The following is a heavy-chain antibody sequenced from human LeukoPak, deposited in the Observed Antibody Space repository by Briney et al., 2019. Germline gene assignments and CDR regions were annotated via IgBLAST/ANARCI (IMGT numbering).Heavy chain of an antibody. J-gene: IGHJ4*02. CDR2: ISWNSGSI. CDR1: GFTFDDYA. CDR3: AKDKGFRDIVVVPAALGDY. Sequence: GGSLRLSCAASGFTFDDYAMHWVRQAPGKGLEWVSGISWNSGSIGYADSVKGRFTISRDNAKNSLYLQMNSLRAEDTALYYCAKDKGFRDIVVVPAALGDYWGQGTLVTVSS. V-gene: IGHV3-9*01. D-gene: IGHD2-2*01.